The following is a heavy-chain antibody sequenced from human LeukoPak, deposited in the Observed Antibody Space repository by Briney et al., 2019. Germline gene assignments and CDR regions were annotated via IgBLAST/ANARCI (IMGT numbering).Heavy chain of an antibody. CDR1: GGSISSGNYY. Sequence: SQTLSLTCTVSGGSISSGNYYWSWIRQPAGKGLEWIGHIYTSGSTNYNPSLKSRVTMSVDTSKNQFSLKLSSVTAADTAVYYCARDLGNFPWYYYMDVWGKGTTVTVSS. CDR3: ARDLGNFPWYYYMDV. CDR2: IYTSGST. V-gene: IGHV4-61*09. J-gene: IGHJ6*03. D-gene: IGHD3-10*01.